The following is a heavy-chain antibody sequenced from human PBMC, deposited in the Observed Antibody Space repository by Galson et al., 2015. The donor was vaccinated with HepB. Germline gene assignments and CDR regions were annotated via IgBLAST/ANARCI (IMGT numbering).Heavy chain of an antibody. D-gene: IGHD3-10*02. J-gene: IGHJ6*03. CDR1: GFTFSSYA. V-gene: IGHV3-64D*06. Sequence: SLRLSCAASGFTFSSYAMHWVRQAPGKGLEYVSAISSNGGSTYYADSVKGRFTISRDNSKNTLYLQMSSLRAEDTAVYYCCSTQPYYYYMDVWGKGTTVTVSS. CDR2: ISSNGGST. CDR3: CSTQPYYYYMDV.